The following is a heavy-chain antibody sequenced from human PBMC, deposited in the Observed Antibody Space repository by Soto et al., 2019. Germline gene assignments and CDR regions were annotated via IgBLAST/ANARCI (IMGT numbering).Heavy chain of an antibody. CDR3: ARQPGRGYDILTGYYKYFDY. Sequence: SETLSLTCAVYGGSFSGYYWSWIRQPPGKGLEWIGEINHSGSTNYNPSLKSRVTISVDTSKNQFSLKLSSVTAADTAVYYCARQPGRGYDILTGYYKYFDYWGQGTLVTVSS. CDR1: GGSFSGYY. D-gene: IGHD3-9*01. CDR2: INHSGST. J-gene: IGHJ4*02. V-gene: IGHV4-34*01.